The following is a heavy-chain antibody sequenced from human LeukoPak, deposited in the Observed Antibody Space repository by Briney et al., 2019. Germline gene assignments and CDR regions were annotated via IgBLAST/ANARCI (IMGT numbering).Heavy chain of an antibody. CDR3: ARDRRGYYDSGSYYPLI. CDR2: INPNSGGT. CDR1: GYRFTGYY. Sequence: ASVRVSCKASGYRFTGYYIHWARQAPGQGLEWMGWINPNSGGTNYAQKFQGRVTMTRDTSVSTAYMEVSRLRSDDTAVYYCARDRRGYYDSGSYYPLIWGQGTLVTVSS. J-gene: IGHJ4*02. D-gene: IGHD3-10*01. V-gene: IGHV1-2*02.